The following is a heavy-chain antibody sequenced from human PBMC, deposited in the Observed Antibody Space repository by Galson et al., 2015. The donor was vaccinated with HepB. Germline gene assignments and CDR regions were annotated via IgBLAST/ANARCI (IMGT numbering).Heavy chain of an antibody. V-gene: IGHV1-8*01. CDR1: GYTFTSYD. Sequence: VKVSCKASGYTFTSYDINWVRQATGQGLEWMGWMNPNSGNTGYAQKFQGRVTMTRNTSISTAYMELSSLRSEDTAVYYCARSQELELRYYYYYGMGVWGQGTTVTVSS. CDR2: MNPNSGNT. D-gene: IGHD1-7*01. CDR3: ARSQELELRYYYYYGMGV. J-gene: IGHJ6*02.